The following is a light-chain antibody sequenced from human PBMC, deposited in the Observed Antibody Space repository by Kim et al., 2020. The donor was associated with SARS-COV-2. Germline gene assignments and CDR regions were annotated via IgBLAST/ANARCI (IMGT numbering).Light chain of an antibody. Sequence: ELTQPPSASGTPGQRATISCSGSRSNIGSNTGNRYKQLPGTAAKLLLYSNNHRPSRVRDRFSGSKSATSASLAISRLQSEDEADYYCAAWDGGVVFG. CDR1: RSNIGSNT. CDR2: SNN. J-gene: IGLJ2*01. CDR3: AAWDGGVV. V-gene: IGLV1-44*01.